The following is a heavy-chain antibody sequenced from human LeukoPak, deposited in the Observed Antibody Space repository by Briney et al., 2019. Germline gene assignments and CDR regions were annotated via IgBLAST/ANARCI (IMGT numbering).Heavy chain of an antibody. J-gene: IGHJ4*02. CDR2: ISYDGSNK. CDR3: ARPPAWSGGYNQGLFDY. D-gene: IGHD3-3*01. Sequence: GGSLRLSCAASGFTFSNYWMSWARQAPGKGLEWVAVISYDGSNKYYADSVKGRFTISRDNSKNTLYLQMNSLRAEDTAVYYCARPPAWSGGYNQGLFDYWGQGTLVTVSS. CDR1: GFTFSNYW. V-gene: IGHV3-30*03.